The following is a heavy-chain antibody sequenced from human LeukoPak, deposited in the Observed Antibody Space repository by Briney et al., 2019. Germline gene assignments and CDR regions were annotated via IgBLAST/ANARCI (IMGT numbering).Heavy chain of an antibody. CDR3: ARDSGLLWFGQNYYMDV. CDR2: IYSGGGT. CDR1: GFTVSSNY. D-gene: IGHD3-10*01. V-gene: IGHV3-66*01. J-gene: IGHJ6*03. Sequence: PGGSLRLSCATSGFTVSSNYMTWVRQAPGKGLEWVSVIYSGGGTRYADSVKGRFTISRDNAKNSLYLQMNSLRAEDTAVYYCARDSGLLWFGQNYYMDVWGKGTTVTVSS.